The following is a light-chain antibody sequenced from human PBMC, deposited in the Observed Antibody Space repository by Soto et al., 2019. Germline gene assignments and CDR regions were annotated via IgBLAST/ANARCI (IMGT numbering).Light chain of an antibody. V-gene: IGLV2-14*01. Sequence: QSALAQPASVSGSPGQSITISCTGTSSDVGGYNYVSWYQLHPGKAPKLMIYEVSNRPSGISNRFSASKSGNTASLTISGLQAEDEADYYCFSYTSSTAHVFGTGTKVTVL. J-gene: IGLJ1*01. CDR2: EVS. CDR1: SSDVGGYNY. CDR3: FSYTSSTAHV.